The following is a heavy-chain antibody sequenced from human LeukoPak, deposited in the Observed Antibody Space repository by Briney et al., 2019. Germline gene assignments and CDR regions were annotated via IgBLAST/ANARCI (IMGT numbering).Heavy chain of an antibody. CDR3: ARGGGAGRAFDI. J-gene: IGHJ3*02. CDR1: GGSITSSSYY. Sequence: PSETRSLTCSVSGGSITSSSYYCAWIRQPPGKGLEWIGSIYYTGGTYYNPSLKSRLTISLGTSKNQFSLKLNSVTAADTAVYYCARGGGAGRAFDIWGQGTMVTVSS. V-gene: IGHV4-39*01. CDR2: IYYTGGT. D-gene: IGHD1-26*01.